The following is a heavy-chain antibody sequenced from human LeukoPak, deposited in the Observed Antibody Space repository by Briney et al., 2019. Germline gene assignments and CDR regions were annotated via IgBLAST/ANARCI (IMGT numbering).Heavy chain of an antibody. V-gene: IGHV3-23*01. J-gene: IGHJ4*02. CDR1: AFTFSGYA. Sequence: GGSLRLSCAASAFTFSGYAINWVRQAPGKGLEWVSGLSGSSGVTYYADSVKGRFTISRDNSKNTLYLQMNSLRDEDTAVYYCATFSSGWSLCYWGQGTLVTVSS. D-gene: IGHD6-13*01. CDR3: ATFSSGWSLCY. CDR2: LSGSSGVT.